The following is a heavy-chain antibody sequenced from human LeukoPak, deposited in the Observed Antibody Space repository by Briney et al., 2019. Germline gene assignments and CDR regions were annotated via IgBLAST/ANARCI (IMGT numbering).Heavy chain of an antibody. CDR2: ISGSGGST. D-gene: IGHD2-15*01. CDR3: AKGVVVVAATDY. CDR1: GFPLSSYR. Sequence: GGSLTLSCAASGFPLSSYRMSWVRQAPGKGLEWVSAISGSGGSTYYADSVKGRFTISRDNSKNTLYLQMNSLRAEDTAVYYCAKGVVVVAATDYWGQGTLVTVSS. J-gene: IGHJ4*02. V-gene: IGHV3-23*01.